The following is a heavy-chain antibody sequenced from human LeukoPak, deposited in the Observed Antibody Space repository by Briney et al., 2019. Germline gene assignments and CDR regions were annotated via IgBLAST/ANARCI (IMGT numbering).Heavy chain of an antibody. V-gene: IGHV1-2*02. J-gene: IGHJ4*02. Sequence: GASVKVSCKASGYTFTSYYMHWVRQAPGQGLEWMGWINPNSGGTNYAQKFQGRVTMTRDTSISTAYMELSRLRSDDTAVYYCARVGGSGSYYLGYWGQGTLVTVSS. CDR1: GYTFTSYY. CDR2: INPNSGGT. CDR3: ARVGGSGSYYLGY. D-gene: IGHD3-10*01.